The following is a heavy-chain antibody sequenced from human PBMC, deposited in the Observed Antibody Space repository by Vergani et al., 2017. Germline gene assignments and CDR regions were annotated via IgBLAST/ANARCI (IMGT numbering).Heavy chain of an antibody. D-gene: IGHD6-19*01. Sequence: EVQLLESGGDLLQPGGSLRFSCAAPGFTFLIHALSWVRQAQGKGLRWVSPLSASDRRTHYADSVKGRFTISRDNSKNTLFLHMNSLRPEETAVYYCAKVGRSEVAGTFGAFDIWGQGTMVTVSS. CDR3: AKVGRSEVAGTFGAFDI. CDR1: GFTFLIHA. CDR2: LSASDRRT. J-gene: IGHJ3*02. V-gene: IGHV3-23*01.